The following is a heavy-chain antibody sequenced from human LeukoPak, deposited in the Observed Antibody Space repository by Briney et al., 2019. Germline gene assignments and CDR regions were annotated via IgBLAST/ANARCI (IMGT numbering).Heavy chain of an antibody. J-gene: IGHJ4*02. CDR2: ITSTSDTI. CDR3: ARSSGYPFFDY. Sequence: PGGSLRLSCEASGFTFSDYSMNWVRQAPGEGLERLSYITSTSDTIYYADSVKGRFTSSRDNAKNSVYLQMNSLRAEDTAVYYCARSSGYPFFDYWGQGTLVTVSS. V-gene: IGHV3-48*01. CDR1: GFTFSDYS. D-gene: IGHD3-22*01.